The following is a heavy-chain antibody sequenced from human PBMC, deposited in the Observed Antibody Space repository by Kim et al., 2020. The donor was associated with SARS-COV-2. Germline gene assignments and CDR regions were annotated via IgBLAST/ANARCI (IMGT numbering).Heavy chain of an antibody. CDR1: GGTFSSYA. Sequence: SVKVSCKASGGTFSSYAISWVRQAPGQGLEWMGGIIPIFGTANYAQKFQGRVTITADESTSTAYMELSSLRSEDTAVYYCARDGKNYVPLYYYYYGMDVWGQGTTVTVSS. J-gene: IGHJ6*02. V-gene: IGHV1-69*13. D-gene: IGHD1-7*01. CDR2: IIPIFGTA. CDR3: ARDGKNYVPLYYYYYGMDV.